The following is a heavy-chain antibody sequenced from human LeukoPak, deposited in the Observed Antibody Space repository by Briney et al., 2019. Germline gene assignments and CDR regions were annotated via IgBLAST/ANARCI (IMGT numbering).Heavy chain of an antibody. CDR1: DGSVTSHR. D-gene: IGHD3-22*01. CDR3: ARVDSSGYHTFFDY. Sequence: SETLSLTCTVSDGSVTSHRWNWIRQHPGKGLEWIGDIYDSGSPNYNPSLKSRVTISVDSSKNQFSLKLTSVTAADTAIYYCARVDSSGYHTFFDYWGQGTLVTVSS. CDR2: IYDSGSP. V-gene: IGHV4-59*02. J-gene: IGHJ4*02.